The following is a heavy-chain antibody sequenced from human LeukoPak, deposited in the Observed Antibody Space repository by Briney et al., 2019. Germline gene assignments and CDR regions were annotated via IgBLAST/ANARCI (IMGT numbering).Heavy chain of an antibody. CDR2: IIPIFGTA. Sequence: SVKVSCKASGGTFRSYAISWVRQAPGQGLEWMGGIIPIFGTANYAQNFQGRVTITADESTSTAYMELSSLRSEDKAVYYCARALEYCSGGSCLYNWGQGTLVTVSS. CDR3: ARALEYCSGGSCLYN. J-gene: IGHJ4*02. D-gene: IGHD2-15*01. V-gene: IGHV1-69*01. CDR1: GGTFRSYA.